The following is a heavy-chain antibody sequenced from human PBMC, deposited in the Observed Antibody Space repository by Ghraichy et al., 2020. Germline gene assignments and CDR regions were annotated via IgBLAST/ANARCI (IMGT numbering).Heavy chain of an antibody. CDR2: ISSSSSYI. CDR3: ARDSGDNYYYYMDV. D-gene: IGHD2-21*01. Sequence: GSLRLSCAASGFTFSSYSMNWVRQAPGKGLEWVSSISSSSSYIYYADSVKGRFTISRDNAKNSLYLQMNSLRAEDTAVYYCARDSGDNYYYYMDVWGKGTTVTVSS. CDR1: GFTFSSYS. J-gene: IGHJ6*03. V-gene: IGHV3-21*01.